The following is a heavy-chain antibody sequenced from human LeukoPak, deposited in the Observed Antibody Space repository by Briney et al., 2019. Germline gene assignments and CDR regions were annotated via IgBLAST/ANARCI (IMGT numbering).Heavy chain of an antibody. V-gene: IGHV4-4*02. J-gene: IGHJ4*02. Sequence: RPSETLSLTCAVSGGSITTTNWWSWVRQPPGKGLEWIGEVHLSGATTYNLSLESRVSMSIDKSKNHLSLEVTSVTAADTAIYYCTRESGAFSPFGFWGQGTLVTVSS. D-gene: IGHD1-26*01. CDR3: TRESGAFSPFGF. CDR2: VHLSGAT. CDR1: GGSITTTNW.